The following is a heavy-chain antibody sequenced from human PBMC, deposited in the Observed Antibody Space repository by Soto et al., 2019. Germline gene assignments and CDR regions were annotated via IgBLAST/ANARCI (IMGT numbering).Heavy chain of an antibody. V-gene: IGHV4-39*01. Sequence: ETLSLTCTVSGGSISSSSYYWGWIRQPPGKGLEWIGSIYYSGSTYYNPSLKSRVTISVDTSKNQFSLKLSSVTAADTAVYYCARHHPFGVAGGWFDPWGQGTLVTVSS. CDR1: GGSISSSSYY. CDR2: IYYSGST. CDR3: ARHHPFGVAGGWFDP. D-gene: IGHD3-3*01. J-gene: IGHJ5*02.